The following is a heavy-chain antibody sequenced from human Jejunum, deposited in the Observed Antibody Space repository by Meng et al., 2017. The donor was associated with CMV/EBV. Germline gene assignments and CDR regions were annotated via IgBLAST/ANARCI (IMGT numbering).Heavy chain of an antibody. V-gene: IGHV1-18*01. D-gene: IGHD3-10*01. J-gene: IGHJ4*02. CDR3: ARGTPGRSYSDY. CDR2: FVNNVDT. Sequence: QVQLLQSGAEVKKPGASVNVSLKAARYTLTIYDINWVRQATGQGLEWLGWFVNNVDTYSAQKFQGRVTMTTDTHTSTAFMELRSLRSDDTAVYYCARGTPGRSYSDYWGQGTLVTVSS. CDR1: RYTLTIYD.